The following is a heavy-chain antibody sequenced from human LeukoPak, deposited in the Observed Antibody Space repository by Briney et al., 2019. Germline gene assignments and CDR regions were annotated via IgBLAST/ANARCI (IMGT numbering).Heavy chain of an antibody. CDR2: IIPIIGTA. V-gene: IGHV1-69*01. Sequence: SVKVSCKASVGTFSSYAISWVRQAPGQGLEWMGGIIPIIGTANYAQKFQCRVTITADESTSTAYMELSSLRSEDTAVYYCNALPYCSSTSCYGYYYYMDVWGKGTTVTVSS. J-gene: IGHJ6*03. CDR3: NALPYCSSTSCYGYYYYMDV. D-gene: IGHD2-2*01. CDR1: VGTFSSYA.